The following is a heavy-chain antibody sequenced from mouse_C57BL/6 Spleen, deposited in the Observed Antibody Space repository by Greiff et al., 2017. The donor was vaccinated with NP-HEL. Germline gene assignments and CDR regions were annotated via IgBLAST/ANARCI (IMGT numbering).Heavy chain of an antibody. CDR1: GYTFTSYW. CDR2: IDPSDSYT. J-gene: IGHJ3*01. D-gene: IGHD2-5*01. V-gene: IGHV1-50*01. CDR3: ARSRDSNYVSCFAY. Sequence: QVQLQQPGAELVKPGASVKLSCKASGYTFTSYWMQWVKQRPGQGLEWIGEIDPSDSYTNYNQKFKGKATLTVDTSSSTAYMQLSSLTSEDSAVYYCARSRDSNYVSCFAYWGQGTLVTVSA.